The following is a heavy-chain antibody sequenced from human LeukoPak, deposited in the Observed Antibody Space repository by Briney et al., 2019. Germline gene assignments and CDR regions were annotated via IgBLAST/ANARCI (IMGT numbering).Heavy chain of an antibody. V-gene: IGHV1-8*03. CDR1: GYTFTSYD. CDR2: MNPNSGNT. D-gene: IGHD2-15*01. J-gene: IGHJ4*02. Sequence: GASVKVSCKASGYTFTSYDINWVRQATGQGLEWMGWMNPNSGNTGYAQKFQGRVTITRNTSISTAYMELSSLRSEDTAVYYCARGSAYCSGGSCYPLTYFDYWGQGTLVTVSS. CDR3: ARGSAYCSGGSCYPLTYFDY.